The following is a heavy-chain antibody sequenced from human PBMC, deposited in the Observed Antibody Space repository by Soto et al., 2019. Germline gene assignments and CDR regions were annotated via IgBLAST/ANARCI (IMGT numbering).Heavy chain of an antibody. D-gene: IGHD5-12*01. J-gene: IGHJ4*02. V-gene: IGHV6-1*01. CDR3: ARDVTVATIGSYYFDY. CDR2: TYDRSTWYS. CDR1: GDSVSRKTAA. Sequence: SQALSLTWAISGDSVSRKTAAWNWTRQTPSRGLEWLGRTYDRSTWYSGYAVAVQSRMTIKPAQSKNQFSLQLNSVTPEDTAVYYCARDVTVATIGSYYFDYWGQGTLVTVSS.